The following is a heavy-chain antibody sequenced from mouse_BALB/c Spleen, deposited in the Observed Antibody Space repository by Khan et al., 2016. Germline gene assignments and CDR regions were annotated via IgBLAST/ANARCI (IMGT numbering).Heavy chain of an antibody. J-gene: IGHJ1*01. V-gene: IGHV11-2*02. CDR1: GFTFSGFW. CDR2: INSDGSAI. CDR3: MRYDYYYWYFDV. Sequence: EVQLLETGGGLVQPGGSRGLSCEGSGFTFSGFWVSWVRQTPGKTLEWIGDINSDGSAINYAPSIKDRFTIFRDNDKSTLYLQMSNVRSEDTATYFCMRYDYYYWYFDVWGAGTTVTVSS. D-gene: IGHD1-1*01.